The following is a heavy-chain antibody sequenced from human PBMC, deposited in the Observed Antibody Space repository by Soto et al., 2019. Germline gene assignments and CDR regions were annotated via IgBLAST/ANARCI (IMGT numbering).Heavy chain of an antibody. J-gene: IGHJ5*02. V-gene: IGHV3-23*01. CDR2: IGGSGGTT. CDR1: GISFRFYA. D-gene: IGHD3-10*01. Sequence: PWGFLKPLLSPYGISFRFYAMSWGPQAPGRGLEWVSGIGGSGGTTDYADSLKGRFTISKDNSKNPLYLQMNSLRAEDTAVDYCAKWEDYGSDTCLLSWGQGTLVTVSS. CDR3: AKWEDYGSDTCLLS.